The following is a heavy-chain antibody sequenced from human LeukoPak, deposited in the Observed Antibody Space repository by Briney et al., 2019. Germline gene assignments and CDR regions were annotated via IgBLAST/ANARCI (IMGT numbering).Heavy chain of an antibody. J-gene: IGHJ4*02. Sequence: SQTLSLTCTVSGGSISSGGYYWSWIRQHPGKGLEWIGYIYYSGSTYYNPSLKSRVTISVDTSKNQFSQKLSSVTAADTAVYYCASEVDTSYYFDYWGQGTLVTVSS. CDR3: ASEVDTSYYFDY. CDR2: IYYSGST. CDR1: GGSISSGGYY. V-gene: IGHV4-31*03. D-gene: IGHD5-18*01.